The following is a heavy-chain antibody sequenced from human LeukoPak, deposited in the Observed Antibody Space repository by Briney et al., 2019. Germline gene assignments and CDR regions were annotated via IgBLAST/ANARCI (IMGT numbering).Heavy chain of an antibody. CDR2: IYDSGST. Sequence: SETLSLTCSVSDGSISSGSYYLNWIRQPPGKGLEWIGQIYDSGSTNYNPSLKSRVTISVDMSKNQFSLKLSSVTAADTAVYYCARGRGWLPPGWGQGTLVTVSS. CDR1: DGSISSGSYY. D-gene: IGHD5-12*01. CDR3: ARGRGWLPPG. J-gene: IGHJ4*02. V-gene: IGHV4-61*01.